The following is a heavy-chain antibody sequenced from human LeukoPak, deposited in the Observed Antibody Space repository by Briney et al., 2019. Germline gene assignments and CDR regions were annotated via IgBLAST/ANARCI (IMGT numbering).Heavy chain of an antibody. CDR2: IKQDGSEK. V-gene: IGHV3-7*01. J-gene: IGHJ4*02. D-gene: IGHD3-10*01. Sequence: GGSLRLSCAASGFTFSSYWMSWVRPAPGKGREWVANIKQDGSEKYYVDSVKGRFTISRDNAKNSLYLQMNSLRAEDTAVYYCARDGFSGSDDYWGQGTLVTVSS. CDR1: GFTFSSYW. CDR3: ARDGFSGSDDY.